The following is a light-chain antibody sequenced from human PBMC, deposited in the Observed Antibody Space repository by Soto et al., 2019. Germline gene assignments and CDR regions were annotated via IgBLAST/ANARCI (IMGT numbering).Light chain of an antibody. Sequence: EIVMTQSPATLSVSPGERATLSCRASQSVSTNLAWYQQKPGQPPRLLINGASTRATGIPARFSGSGSGTEFTLTIGSLQSEDFAVYYCQQYNNWPYTFGQGTKLEIK. CDR2: GAS. CDR3: QQYNNWPYT. CDR1: QSVSTN. J-gene: IGKJ2*01. V-gene: IGKV3-15*01.